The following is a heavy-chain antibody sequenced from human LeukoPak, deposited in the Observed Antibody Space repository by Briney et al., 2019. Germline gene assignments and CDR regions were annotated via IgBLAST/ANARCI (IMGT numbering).Heavy chain of an antibody. J-gene: IGHJ4*02. D-gene: IGHD6-13*01. CDR2: ISYDGSYD. Sequence: GGSLRLSCAASGFTFSSYAMHWVRQAPGKGLEWVAVISYDGSYDRYGDSVMGRFTISRDNSKNTLYLQMDSLRTEDTAVYFCARAPSGYTNSWYDYWGQGTLVTASS. V-gene: IGHV3-30*04. CDR3: ARAPSGYTNSWYDY. CDR1: GFTFSSYA.